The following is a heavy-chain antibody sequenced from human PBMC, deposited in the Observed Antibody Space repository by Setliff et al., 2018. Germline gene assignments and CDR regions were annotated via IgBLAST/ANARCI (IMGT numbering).Heavy chain of an antibody. CDR2: THTDGITI. CDR1: GFTFKTYE. Sequence: GGSLRLSCEASGFTFKTYEMIWVRQAPGKGLERVSKTHTDGITIYSDSVRGRFTIFRDSAKNSLHLQMTSLRAEDTAVYYCAKPQLELRWGFESWGQGTPVTVSS. CDR3: AKPQLELRWGFES. J-gene: IGHJ4*02. D-gene: IGHD1-1*01. V-gene: IGHV3-48*03.